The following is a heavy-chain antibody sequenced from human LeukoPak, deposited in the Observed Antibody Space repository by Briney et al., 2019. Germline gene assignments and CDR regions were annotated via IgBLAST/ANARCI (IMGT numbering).Heavy chain of an antibody. Sequence: ASVKVSCKASGYTFSNFGISWVRQAPGQGLEWMGWISGNNDNPNYGQYFQGRFTVTSDSSTSTAYMELRNLRSDDTAVYYCARDGTSTDDYWGQGTLVTVSS. D-gene: IGHD2-2*01. V-gene: IGHV1-18*01. J-gene: IGHJ4*02. CDR2: ISGNNDNP. CDR1: GYTFSNFG. CDR3: ARDGTSTDDY.